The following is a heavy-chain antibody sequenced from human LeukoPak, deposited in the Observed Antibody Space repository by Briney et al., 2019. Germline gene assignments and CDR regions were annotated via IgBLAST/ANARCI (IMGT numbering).Heavy chain of an antibody. V-gene: IGHV3-74*01. CDR2: IKTDGSIT. CDR3: ARDRRVGGWGGAFDI. Sequence: GGSLRLSCAASGFSFSVFWMHWVRQVPGKGPVWVPRIKTDGSITDYADSVKGRFTISRDNTENSLYLQMNYLTTDDTAVYYCARDRRVGGWGGAFDIWGQGTKVTVSS. CDR1: GFSFSVFW. D-gene: IGHD2-21*01. J-gene: IGHJ3*02.